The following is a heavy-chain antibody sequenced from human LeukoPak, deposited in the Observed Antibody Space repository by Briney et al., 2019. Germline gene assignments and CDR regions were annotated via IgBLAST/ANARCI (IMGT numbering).Heavy chain of an antibody. CDR2: INPNSGGT. CDR1: GYTFTGYY. J-gene: IGHJ3*02. V-gene: IGHV1-2*02. Sequence: ASVKVSCKASGYTFTGYYMHWVRQAPGQGLEWMGWINPNSGGTNYAQKFQGRVTMTRDTSISTAYMELSKLRSDDTAVYYCARERPGRFQGKAFDIRGQGTMVTVSS. D-gene: IGHD3-16*01. CDR3: ARERPGRFQGKAFDI.